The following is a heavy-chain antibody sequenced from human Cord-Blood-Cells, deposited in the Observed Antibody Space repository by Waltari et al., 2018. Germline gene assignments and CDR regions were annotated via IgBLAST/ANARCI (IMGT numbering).Heavy chain of an antibody. V-gene: IGHV3-23*01. CDR2: ISGSVGST. CDR3: AKDSDWNSRGPLDY. CDR1: GFTFSSYA. Sequence: EVQLLESGGGLVQPGGSLRLSCAASGFTFSSYAMSWVRQAPGKGLEWVSAISGSVGSTYYADSVKGRFTISRDNSKNTLYLQMNSLRAEDTAVYYCAKDSDWNSRGPLDYWGQGTLVTVSS. D-gene: IGHD1-7*01. J-gene: IGHJ4*02.